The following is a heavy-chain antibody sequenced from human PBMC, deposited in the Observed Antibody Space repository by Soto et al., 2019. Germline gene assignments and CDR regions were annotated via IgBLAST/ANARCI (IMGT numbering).Heavy chain of an antibody. V-gene: IGHV3-33*01. CDR1: GFTFSSHG. CDR2: IWYDGNYP. Sequence: SPRLSCEASGFTFSSHGIHWVRQAPGKGMEWVAVIWYDGNYPYYAESVRGRFTISRDNSKNTLYLQMNSLRADDTAVYYCARVSNRGSFTTLAALNFGGQGTLVTVSS. J-gene: IGHJ4*02. CDR3: ARVSNRGSFTTLAALNF. D-gene: IGHD1-26*01.